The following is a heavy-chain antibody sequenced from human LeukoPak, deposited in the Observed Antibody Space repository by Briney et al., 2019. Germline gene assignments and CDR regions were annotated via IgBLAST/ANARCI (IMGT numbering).Heavy chain of an antibody. V-gene: IGHV4-59*12. CDR3: ARVGANHYYDSSGSYYFDY. CDR2: VDYSGST. CDR1: GVSTNTYYY. Sequence: SETLSLTCTVSGVSTNTYYYWSWIRQPPGKGLEWIGYVDYSGSTNYNPSLKSRVTISVDTSKNQFSLKLSSVTAADTAVYYCARVGANHYYDSSGSYYFDYWGQGTLVTVSS. D-gene: IGHD3-22*01. J-gene: IGHJ4*02.